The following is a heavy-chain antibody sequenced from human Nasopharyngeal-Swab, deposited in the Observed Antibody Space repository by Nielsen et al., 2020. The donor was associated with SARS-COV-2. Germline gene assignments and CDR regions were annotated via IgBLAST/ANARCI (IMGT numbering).Heavy chain of an antibody. J-gene: IGHJ1*01. D-gene: IGHD3-9*01. CDR2: INPSGGST. CDR1: GYTFTSYY. V-gene: IGHV1-46*01. CDR3: ASGPGRYFDWLLSSAEYFQH. Sequence: ASVKVSCKASGYTFTSYYIHWVRQAPGQGLEWMGIINPSGGSTSYAQNFQGRVIMTRDTSTSTVYLDLSSLRSEDTAVYYCASGPGRYFDWLLSSAEYFQHWGQGTLVTVSS.